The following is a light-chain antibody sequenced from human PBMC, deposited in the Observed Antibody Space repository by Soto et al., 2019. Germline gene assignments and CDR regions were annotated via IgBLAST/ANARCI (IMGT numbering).Light chain of an antibody. V-gene: IGLV2-23*02. Sequence: QSVLTQPASVSGSPGQSIIISCTGSSRDVGTYNLVSWYQQHPGKVPKLIIYEVTKRPSGVSNRFSGSKSGNTASLTISGLQSEDEADYYCSSYTGSTAAWVFGGGTKLTVL. CDR1: SRDVGTYNL. J-gene: IGLJ3*02. CDR3: SSYTGSTAAWV. CDR2: EVT.